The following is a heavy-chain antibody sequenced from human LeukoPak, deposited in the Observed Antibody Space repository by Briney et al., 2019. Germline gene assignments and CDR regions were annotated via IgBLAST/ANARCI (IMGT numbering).Heavy chain of an antibody. CDR2: IYYSGST. J-gene: IGHJ6*03. CDR3: AKTTEGGYIGYCHYYDLEG. CDR1: GGSISSYY. D-gene: IGHD5-18*01. Sequence: SETLSLTCTVSGGSISSYYWSWIRQPPGKGLEWIGYIYYSGSTNYNPSLKSRVTISVDTSKNQFSLKLSSVTAADTAVYYCAKTTEGGYIGYCHYYDLEGWGKVITVTIS. V-gene: IGHV4-59*01.